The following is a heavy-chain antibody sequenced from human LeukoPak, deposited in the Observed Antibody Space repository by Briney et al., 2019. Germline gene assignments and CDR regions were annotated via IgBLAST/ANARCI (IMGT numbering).Heavy chain of an antibody. D-gene: IGHD2-2*01. CDR2: ISTYNGKT. CDR1: GYTFTTYG. Sequence: ASVKVSCRASGYTFTTYGITWVRQAPGQGLERLGWISTYNGKTNYAQKFQGRVTMTTDTSTSTAYMELRTLRSDDTAVYFCARVQVLIVPAAINYWGQGTLVTVSS. CDR3: ARVQVLIVPAAINY. V-gene: IGHV1-18*01. J-gene: IGHJ4*02.